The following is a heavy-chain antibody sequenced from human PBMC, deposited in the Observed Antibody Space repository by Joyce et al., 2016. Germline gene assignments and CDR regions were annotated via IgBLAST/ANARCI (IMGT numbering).Heavy chain of an antibody. D-gene: IGHD3-10*01. V-gene: IGHV3-23*01. CDR1: GFTFSSYA. CDR3: AKGALLAYYSSGSYYDY. Sequence: EVQLLESGGGLVQPGGSLRLSCAASGFTFSSYAMGWVRQAPGRGLEWVLGISGSGTRTKYADSVKGRLTVSRDNSKNMLYLQMNSLRAEDTAVYYCAKGALLAYYSSGSYYDYWGQGTLVTVSS. J-gene: IGHJ4*02. CDR2: ISGSGTRT.